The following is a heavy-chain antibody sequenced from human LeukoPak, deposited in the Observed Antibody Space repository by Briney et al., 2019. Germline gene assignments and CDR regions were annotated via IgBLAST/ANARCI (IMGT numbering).Heavy chain of an antibody. J-gene: IGHJ4*02. CDR1: GYTFTGYY. CDR2: INPNSGGT. D-gene: IGHD3-22*01. V-gene: IGHV1-2*02. CDR3: ARGGKTIVVVKESTLIDY. Sequence: ASVKVSCKASGYTFTGYYTHWVRQAPGQGLEWMGWINPNSGGTNYAQKFQGRVTMTRDTSISTAYMELSRLRSDDTAVYYCARGGKTIVVVKESTLIDYWGQGTLVTVSS.